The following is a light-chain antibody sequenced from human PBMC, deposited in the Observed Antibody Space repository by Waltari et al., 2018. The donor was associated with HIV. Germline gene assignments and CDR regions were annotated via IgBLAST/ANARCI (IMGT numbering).Light chain of an antibody. J-gene: IGLJ2*01. V-gene: IGLV2-8*01. CDR2: EVN. CDR1: SSDIGGYNY. CDR3: SSYAGSNNWRV. Sequence: QSALTQPPSASGSPGQSVTISCTGTSSDIGGYNYVSWYQQHPGKGPKLIIYEVNKRPSGVPDRFFGSKSGNTASLTVSGLQAEDEADYYCSSYAGSNNWRVFGGGTKLTVL.